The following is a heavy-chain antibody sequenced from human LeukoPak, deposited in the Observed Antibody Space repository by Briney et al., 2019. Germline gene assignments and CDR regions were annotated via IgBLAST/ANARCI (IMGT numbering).Heavy chain of an antibody. J-gene: IGHJ4*02. V-gene: IGHV5-51*01. CDR1: GYRFTSYW. CDR3: ARIGYCSSTSCSGLDY. D-gene: IGHD2-2*03. CDR2: IYPGDSDT. Sequence: GESLKISCKGSGYRFTSYWIGWVRQMPGKGLEWMGIIYPGDSDTRYSPSFQGQVTISADKSISTAYLQWSSLKASDTAMYYCARIGYCSSTSCSGLDYWGQGTLVTVSS.